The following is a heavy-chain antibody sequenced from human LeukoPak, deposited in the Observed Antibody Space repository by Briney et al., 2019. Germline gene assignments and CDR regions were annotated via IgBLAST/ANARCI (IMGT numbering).Heavy chain of an antibody. D-gene: IGHD6-19*01. CDR1: GFPFNRYS. J-gene: IGHJ3*02. V-gene: IGHV3-48*01. CDR3: ARGMSSGRYAVDI. CDR2: ISSSSSTI. Sequence: GALELSCAASGFPFNRYSMNWGRQGPGKGVGGGLYISSSSSTIYYADSVKGRFTISRDNAKNSLYLQMNSLRAEDTAVYYCARGMSSGRYAVDIWGQGTMVTVSS.